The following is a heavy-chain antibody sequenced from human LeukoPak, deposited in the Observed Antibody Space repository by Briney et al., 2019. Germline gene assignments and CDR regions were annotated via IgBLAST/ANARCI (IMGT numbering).Heavy chain of an antibody. CDR1: GFTFSDYY. V-gene: IGHV3-11*01. CDR3: ARVGIAARLYYYYMDV. CDR2: ISSSGSTI. J-gene: IGHJ6*03. D-gene: IGHD6-6*01. Sequence: PGGSLRLSRAASGFTFSDYYMSWIRQAPGKGLEWVSYISSSGSTIYYADSVKGRFTISRDNAKNSLYLQMNSLRAEDTAVYYCARVGIAARLYYYYMDVWGKGTTVTVSS.